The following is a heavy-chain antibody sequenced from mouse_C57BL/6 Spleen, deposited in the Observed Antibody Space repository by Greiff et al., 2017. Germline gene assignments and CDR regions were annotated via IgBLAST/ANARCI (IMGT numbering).Heavy chain of an antibody. J-gene: IGHJ4*01. V-gene: IGHV1-4*01. CDR1: GYTFTSYS. CDR2: INPSSGYT. CDR3: ARSPNWEYAMDY. Sequence: VKVVESGAELARPGASVKMSCKASGYTFTSYSLHWVQQRPGQGLEWIGYINPSSGYTKYNQKFRDKATLTADKSSSTAYMQLSSLTSEDSAVYYCARSPNWEYAMDYWGQGTSVTVSS. D-gene: IGHD4-1*01.